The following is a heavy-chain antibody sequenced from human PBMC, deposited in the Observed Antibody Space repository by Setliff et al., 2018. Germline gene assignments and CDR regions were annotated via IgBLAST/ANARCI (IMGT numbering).Heavy chain of an antibody. CDR3: AKGGPVPYYYGMDV. CDR1: GFTFSTYW. D-gene: IGHD2-2*01. Sequence: GGSLRLSCVASGFTFSTYWMSWVRQAPGKGLEWVANIKQDGSEKYYVDSVKGRFTISRDNAKNSLYLQMNSLRAEDMALYYCAKGGPVPYYYGMDVWGQGTTVTVSS. V-gene: IGHV3-7*03. J-gene: IGHJ6*02. CDR2: IKQDGSEK.